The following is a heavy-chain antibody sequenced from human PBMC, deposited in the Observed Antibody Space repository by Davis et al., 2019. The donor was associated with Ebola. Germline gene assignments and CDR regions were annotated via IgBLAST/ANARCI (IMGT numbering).Heavy chain of an antibody. CDR3: AKDSHTYDYVWGSYFDN. D-gene: IGHD3-16*01. CDR1: GFTFRSYA. J-gene: IGHJ4*02. V-gene: IGHV3-30*18. CDR2: ISNDGSNK. Sequence: PGGSLRLSCAASGFTFRSYAMHWVRQAPGKGLEWVALISNDGSNKYYSDSVKGRFTISRDNSKNTLYLQMNSLRAEDTAVYYCAKDSHTYDYVWGSYFDNWGQGTLVTVSS.